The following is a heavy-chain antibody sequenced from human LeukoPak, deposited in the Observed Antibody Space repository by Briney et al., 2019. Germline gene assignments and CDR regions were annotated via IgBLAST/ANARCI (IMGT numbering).Heavy chain of an antibody. Sequence: ASVTVSCKASGYTFTGYYMHWVRQAPGQGLEWMGWINPNSGGTNHAQKFQGRVTMTRDTSISTAYMELSRLRSDDTAVYYCARGIDNWFDPWGQGTLVTVSS. D-gene: IGHD1-26*01. CDR2: INPNSGGT. CDR3: ARGIDNWFDP. J-gene: IGHJ5*02. V-gene: IGHV1-2*02. CDR1: GYTFTGYY.